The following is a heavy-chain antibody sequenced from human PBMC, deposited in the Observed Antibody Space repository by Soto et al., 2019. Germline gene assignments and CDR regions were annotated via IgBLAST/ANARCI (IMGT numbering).Heavy chain of an antibody. CDR3: ARRIDYCSYVPD. J-gene: IGHJ4*02. CDR1: GASVSSGSYC. D-gene: IGHD2-21*01. V-gene: IGHV4-61*01. CDR2: IYSSGST. Sequence: QVQLQESGPGLVKPSETLSLTCTVSGASVSSGSYCWGWFRQPPGKGLEWIGHIYSSGSTSYHPYLKSRVTMSVDTSKNQFSLKLTSVTAADTAVYFCARRIDYCSYVPDWGQGTLVTVSS.